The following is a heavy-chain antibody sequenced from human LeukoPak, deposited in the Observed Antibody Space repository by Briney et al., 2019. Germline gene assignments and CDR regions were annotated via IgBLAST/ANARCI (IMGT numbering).Heavy chain of an antibody. Sequence: GGSLRLSCAASGFTFSSYSMNWVRQAPGKGLEWVSSISSSSSYIYYADSVKGRFTISRDNAKNSLYLQMNSLRAEDTAVYHCARDQGLEWFGEPGVYWGQGTLVTVSS. D-gene: IGHD3-10*01. CDR2: ISSSSSYI. CDR1: GFTFSSYS. J-gene: IGHJ4*02. V-gene: IGHV3-21*01. CDR3: ARDQGLEWFGEPGVY.